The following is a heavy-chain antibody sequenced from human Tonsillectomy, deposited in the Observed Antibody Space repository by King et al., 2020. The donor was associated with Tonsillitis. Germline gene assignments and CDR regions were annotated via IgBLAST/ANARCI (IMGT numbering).Heavy chain of an antibody. J-gene: IGHJ4*02. D-gene: IGHD3-22*01. V-gene: IGHV3-49*04. CDR2: IRGGST. CDR1: GFTFGDYA. Sequence: VQLVESGGGLVKPGRSLRLSCTASGFTFGDYAMSWVRQAPGKGLEWIGLIRGGSTEYAASVKGRFTISRDDSKRIAYLQMNSLKTEDTALYYCTRGFPHYYDSSGYYPFDYWGQGTLVTVSS. CDR3: TRGFPHYYDSSGYYPFDY.